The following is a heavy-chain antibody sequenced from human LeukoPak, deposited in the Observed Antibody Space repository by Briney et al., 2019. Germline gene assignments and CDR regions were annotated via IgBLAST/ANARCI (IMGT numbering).Heavy chain of an antibody. D-gene: IGHD3-22*01. CDR3: ARSLTHHYYDSMTDAFDI. CDR2: ISAYNGNT. Sequence: ASVKVSCKASGYTFTSYGISWVRQAPGQGLEWMGWISAYNGNTNYAQKLQGRVTMTTDTSTSTAYMELRSLRSDDTAVYYCARSLTHHYYDSMTDAFDIWGQGTMVTVSS. J-gene: IGHJ3*02. V-gene: IGHV1-18*01. CDR1: GYTFTSYG.